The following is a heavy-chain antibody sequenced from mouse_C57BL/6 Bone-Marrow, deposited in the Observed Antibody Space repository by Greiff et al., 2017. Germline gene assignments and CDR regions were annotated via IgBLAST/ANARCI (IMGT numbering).Heavy chain of an antibody. J-gene: IGHJ2*01. D-gene: IGHD2-4*01. CDR3: ARRRVYYDYSYFDY. Sequence: QVQLQQSGAELARPGASVKLSCKASGYTFTSYGISWVKQRTRQGLEWIGEIYPRSGNTYYNEKFKGKATLTADKSSSTAYMELRSLTSEDSAVYFCARRRVYYDYSYFDYWGQGTTLTVSS. CDR1: GYTFTSYG. V-gene: IGHV1-81*01. CDR2: IYPRSGNT.